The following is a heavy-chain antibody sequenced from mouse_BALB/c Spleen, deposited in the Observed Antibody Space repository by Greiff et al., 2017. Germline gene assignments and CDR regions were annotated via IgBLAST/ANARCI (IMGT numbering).Heavy chain of an antibody. V-gene: IGHV7-3*02. J-gene: IGHJ2*01. CDR3: ARDGGRRYFDY. CDR1: GFTFTDYY. D-gene: IGHD3-3*01. CDR2: IRNKANGYTT. Sequence: EVQVVESGGGLVQPGGSLRLSCATSGFTFTDYYMSWVRQPPGKALEWLGFIRNKANGYTTEYSASVKGRFTISRDNSQSILYLQMNTLRAEDSATYYCARDGGRRYFDYWGQGTTLTVSS.